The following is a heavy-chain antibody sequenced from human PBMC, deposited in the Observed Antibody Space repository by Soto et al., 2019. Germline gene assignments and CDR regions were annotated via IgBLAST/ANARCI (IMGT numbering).Heavy chain of an antibody. CDR2: IYYSGST. CDR3: ARARSAARNFDY. CDR1: GGSISSYY. D-gene: IGHD6-6*01. Sequence: SETLSLTCTVSGGSISSYYWSWIRQPPGKGLEWIGYIYYSGSTNYNPSLKSRVTISVDTSKKQFSLKLSSVTAADTAVYYCARARSAARNFDYWGQGTLVTVSS. J-gene: IGHJ4*02. V-gene: IGHV4-59*01.